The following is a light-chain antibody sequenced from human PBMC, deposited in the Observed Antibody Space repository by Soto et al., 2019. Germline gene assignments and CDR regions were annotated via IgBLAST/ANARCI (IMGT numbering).Light chain of an antibody. CDR3: QQLNSYPLT. V-gene: IGKV1-9*01. CDR2: AAS. J-gene: IGKJ4*01. CDR1: QGISSY. Sequence: DIQLTQSPSFLSASVGDRVTITCRASQGISSYLAWYQQKPGKAPKLLIYAASTLQSGVPSRFSGSGSGTEFTLTIRSMQTXDFATYSCQQLNSYPLTFGGXTKVDIK.